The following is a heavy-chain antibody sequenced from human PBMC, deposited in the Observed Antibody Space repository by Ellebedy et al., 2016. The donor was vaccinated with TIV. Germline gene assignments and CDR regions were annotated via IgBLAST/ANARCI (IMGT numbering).Heavy chain of an antibody. V-gene: IGHV3-30*18. CDR2: ISSDGSHE. D-gene: IGHD1-26*01. CDR1: GFTFSNYA. CDR3: AKRSGSFSFFDY. Sequence: GESLKISCAASGFTFSNYAMHWVRQAPGEGLEWLAIISSDGSHEFFADSVKGRFTISRDNSKNTLYLQMNSLRGEDTAVYYCAKRSGSFSFFDYWGQGTLVTVSS. J-gene: IGHJ4*02.